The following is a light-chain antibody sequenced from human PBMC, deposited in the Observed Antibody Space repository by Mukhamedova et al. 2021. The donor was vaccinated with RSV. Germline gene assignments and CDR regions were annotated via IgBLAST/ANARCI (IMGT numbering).Light chain of an antibody. J-gene: IGKJ4*01. Sequence: WYQRRVHGKAPKVLIFDASSLKTGVPSRFSGSGSGTEFTLTITSLQPDDFATYYCQQFGDFATFGGGTNVEVK. CDR3: QQFGDFAT. V-gene: IGKV1-5*01. CDR2: DAS.